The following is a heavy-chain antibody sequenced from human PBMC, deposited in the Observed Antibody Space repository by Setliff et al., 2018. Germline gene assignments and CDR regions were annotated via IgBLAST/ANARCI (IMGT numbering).Heavy chain of an antibody. CDR2: ISHSGST. Sequence: SETLSLTCAVYGESFSGYFWSWIRQTPEKGLEWIGEISHSGSTYYNPSLKSRVTISVDTSQNQFSLKLSSVTAADTAAYYCASHPRVTIFGVVAFDYWGQGILVTVSS. D-gene: IGHD3-3*01. CDR3: ASHPRVTIFGVVAFDY. CDR1: GESFSGYF. J-gene: IGHJ4*02. V-gene: IGHV4-34*01.